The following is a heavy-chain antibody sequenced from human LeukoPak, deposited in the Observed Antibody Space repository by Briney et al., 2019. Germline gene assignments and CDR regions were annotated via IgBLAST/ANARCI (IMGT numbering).Heavy chain of an antibody. J-gene: IGHJ6*03. CDR1: GGSISSSTYF. D-gene: IGHD6-13*01. CDR2: IYHTGTT. Sequence: SSETQSLTCSVSGGSISSSTYFWGWIRQPPGKGLEWIGTIYHTGTTYYNPSLQSRVTISVDTSKNQFSLNLSSVTATDTAVYFCARHYTLVTAPGAYYMDVWGKGTTVTVSS. CDR3: ARHYTLVTAPGAYYMDV. V-gene: IGHV4-39*01.